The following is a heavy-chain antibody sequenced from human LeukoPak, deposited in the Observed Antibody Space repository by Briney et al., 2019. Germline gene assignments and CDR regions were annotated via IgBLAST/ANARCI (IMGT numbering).Heavy chain of an antibody. D-gene: IGHD2-15*01. V-gene: IGHV3-21*01. CDR3: ARDLGFGCSGGSCYPGLYYYYGMDV. J-gene: IGHJ6*02. Sequence: PGGSLRLSCAASGFTFSSYAMSWVRQAPGKGLEWVSSISSSSSYIYYADSVKGRFTISRDNAKNSLYLRMNSLRAEDTAVYYCARDLGFGCSGGSCYPGLYYYYGMDVWGQGTTVTVSS. CDR2: ISSSSSYI. CDR1: GFTFSSYA.